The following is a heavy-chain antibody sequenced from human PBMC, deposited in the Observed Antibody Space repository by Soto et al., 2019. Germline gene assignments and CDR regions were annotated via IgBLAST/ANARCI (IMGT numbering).Heavy chain of an antibody. Sequence: QVQLVESGGGVVQPGRSLRLSCAASGFTFSSYAMHWVRQAPGKGLEWVAVISYDGSNKYYADSVKGRFTISRDNSKNTLYLQMNSLRAEDTAVYYSARGASWLRYEYYFDYWGQGTLVTVSS. J-gene: IGHJ4*02. CDR3: ARGASWLRYEYYFDY. D-gene: IGHD5-12*01. V-gene: IGHV3-30-3*01. CDR2: ISYDGSNK. CDR1: GFTFSSYA.